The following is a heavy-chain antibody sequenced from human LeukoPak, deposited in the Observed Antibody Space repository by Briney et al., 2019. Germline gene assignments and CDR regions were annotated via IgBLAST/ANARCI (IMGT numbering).Heavy chain of an antibody. CDR2: INGDGSSI. J-gene: IGHJ4*02. CDR3: TRPHYSDHQFDH. Sequence: PGGSLRLSCAASGFTFSVYWVHWVRQAPGKGLVWVSRINGDGSSIGYADSVKGRFTISRDNAKNTLYLQMNSLRAEDTAVYYCTRPHYSDHQFDHWGQETLVSVSS. D-gene: IGHD4-11*01. V-gene: IGHV3-74*01. CDR1: GFTFSVYW.